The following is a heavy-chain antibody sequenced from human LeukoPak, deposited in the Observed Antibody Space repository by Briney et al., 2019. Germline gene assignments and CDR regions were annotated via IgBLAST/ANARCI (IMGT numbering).Heavy chain of an antibody. J-gene: IGHJ4*02. Sequence: PGGSLRLSCTVSGSTVSSNSMSWVRQAPGKGLEWVSFIYSGTIHYSDSVKGRFTISRDNSKNTLYLQMNSLRAEDTAVYYCARRAGAYSHPYDYWGQGTLVTVSS. CDR3: ARRAGAYSHPYDY. V-gene: IGHV3-53*01. D-gene: IGHD4/OR15-4a*01. CDR2: IYSGTI. CDR1: GSTVSSNS.